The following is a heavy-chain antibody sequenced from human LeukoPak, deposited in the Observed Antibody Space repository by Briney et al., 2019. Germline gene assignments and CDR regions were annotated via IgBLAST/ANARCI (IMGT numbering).Heavy chain of an antibody. CDR2: INPNTGGT. CDR1: GYTFTNYY. Sequence: ASVKVSCKASGYTFTNYYLHWVRQAPGQGLEWMGLINPNTGGTKSTQKFQGRVTMTRDTSISTAYMGLSRLRSDDTAVYYCARDLYGATYRDAFDIWGQGTMVTVSS. D-gene: IGHD4/OR15-4a*01. CDR3: ARDLYGATYRDAFDI. J-gene: IGHJ3*02. V-gene: IGHV1-2*02.